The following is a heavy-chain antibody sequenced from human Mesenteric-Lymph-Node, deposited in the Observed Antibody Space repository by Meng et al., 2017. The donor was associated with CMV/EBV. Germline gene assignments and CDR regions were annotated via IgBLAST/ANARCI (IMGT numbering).Heavy chain of an antibody. D-gene: IGHD3-3*01. CDR1: GGSISSYY. CDR2: IYYSGSI. V-gene: IGHV4-59*01. Sequence: GSLRLSCTVSGGSISSYYWSWLRQPPGKGLEWIAYIYYSGSINDNPSLKSRVTISVDTSKNQFSLKLNSVTAADTAVYYCARFSYDFWSGYFGSYYYGMDVWGQGTTVTVSS. J-gene: IGHJ6*02. CDR3: ARFSYDFWSGYFGSYYYGMDV.